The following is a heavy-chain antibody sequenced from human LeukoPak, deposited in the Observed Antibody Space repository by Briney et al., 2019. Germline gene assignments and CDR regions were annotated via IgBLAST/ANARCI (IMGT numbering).Heavy chain of an antibody. J-gene: IGHJ5*02. Sequence: ASVKVSCKASGYTFTGYYIHWVRQAPGQGLEWMGIINPSGGSTSYAQKFQGRVTMTRDMSTSTVYMELSSLRSEDTAVYYCARDLMGAYNWFDPWGQGTLVTVSS. CDR2: INPSGGST. D-gene: IGHD1-26*01. CDR1: GYTFTGYY. CDR3: ARDLMGAYNWFDP. V-gene: IGHV1-46*01.